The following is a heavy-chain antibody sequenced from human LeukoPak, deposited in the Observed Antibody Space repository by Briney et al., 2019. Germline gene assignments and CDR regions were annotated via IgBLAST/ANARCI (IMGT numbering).Heavy chain of an antibody. CDR3: AKDCSGGSCFDY. V-gene: IGHV3-33*06. J-gene: IGHJ4*02. CDR1: GFTFSSYG. Sequence: PGRSLRLSCAASGFTFSSYGMHWVRQAPGKGLEWVAVTWYDGSNKYYADSVKGRFTISRDNSKNTLYLQMNSLRAEDTAVYYCAKDCSGGSCFDYWGQGTLVTVSS. D-gene: IGHD2-15*01. CDR2: TWYDGSNK.